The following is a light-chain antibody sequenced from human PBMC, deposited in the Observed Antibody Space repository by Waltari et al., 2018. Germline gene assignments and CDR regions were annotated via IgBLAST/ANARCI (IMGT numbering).Light chain of an antibody. Sequence: EIVLTQSPGTLSLSPGEGATLSCRASQRVANNYVAWYRQKPGQAPSLLIYYASSKATGVPDKISGSGSGTDLTLTLSRLEPEDFAVYFCQLYDSTHGFSFGQGTKLEIK. CDR2: YAS. CDR3: QLYDSTHGFS. J-gene: IGKJ2*03. CDR1: QRVANNY. V-gene: IGKV3-20*01.